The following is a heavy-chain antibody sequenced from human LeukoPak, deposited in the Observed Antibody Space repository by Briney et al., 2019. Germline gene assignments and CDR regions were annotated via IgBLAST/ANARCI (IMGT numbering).Heavy chain of an antibody. CDR1: GFIFSNYA. J-gene: IGHJ4*02. V-gene: IGHV3-30-3*01. D-gene: IGHD3-10*01. Sequence: GGSLRLSCAASGFIFSNYAMHWVRQAPGRGLEWVAVISYDGNNKYYADSVKGRFTISRDNSNNTLYLQMNSLRIEDTAVYYCARGGYGSGGDYYFDYWGQGTLVTVSS. CDR3: ARGGYGSGGDYYFDY. CDR2: ISYDGNNK.